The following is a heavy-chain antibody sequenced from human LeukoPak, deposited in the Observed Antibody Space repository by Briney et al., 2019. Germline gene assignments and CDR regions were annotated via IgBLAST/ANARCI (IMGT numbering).Heavy chain of an antibody. Sequence: SETLSLTCTVSGGSISSYYWSWIRQPAWKGLEWIGRIYTSGSTNYNPSLKSRVTLPVDTSKNQFSLKLSSVTAADTAVYYCARVDIVVVPSATFDYWGQGTLVTVPS. CDR3: ARVDIVVVPSATFDY. CDR1: GGSISSYY. CDR2: IYTSGST. D-gene: IGHD2-2*01. J-gene: IGHJ4*02. V-gene: IGHV4-4*07.